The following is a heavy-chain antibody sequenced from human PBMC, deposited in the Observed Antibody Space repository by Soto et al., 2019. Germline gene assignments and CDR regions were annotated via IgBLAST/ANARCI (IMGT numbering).Heavy chain of an antibody. CDR2: INSDGGST. Sequence: EVQLVESGGGLVQPGGSLRLSCAASGFTFSSYWMHWVRQAPGKGLVWVSRINSDGGSTSYEDSVKGLFTISRDNDKNTLYLQMNSLRAEDTAVYSCARRTVGGTGPYNFDNWGQGTLVTVSS. D-gene: IGHD2-15*01. CDR1: GFTFSSYW. V-gene: IGHV3-74*01. CDR3: ARRTVGGTGPYNFDN. J-gene: IGHJ4*02.